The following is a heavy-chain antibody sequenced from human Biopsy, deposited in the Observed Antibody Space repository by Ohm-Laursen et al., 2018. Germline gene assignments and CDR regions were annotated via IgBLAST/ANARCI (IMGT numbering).Heavy chain of an antibody. CDR3: ARHPTGFWFDP. CDR1: GGSVSSNVHY. CDR2: VFHSGIT. V-gene: IGHV4-39*01. Sequence: GTLSLTCTVSGGSVSSNVHYWAWIRQPPGKGLECIGTVFHSGITFYNPSLKSRITISIDTSKNQFSLNLSSVTAADTAVYYCARHPTGFWFDPWGQGTLVTVSS. J-gene: IGHJ5*02.